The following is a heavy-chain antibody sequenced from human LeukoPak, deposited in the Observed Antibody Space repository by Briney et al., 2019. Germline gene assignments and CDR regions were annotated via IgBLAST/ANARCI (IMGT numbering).Heavy chain of an antibody. V-gene: IGHV7-4-1*02. CDR1: GYTFTSYA. CDR2: INTNTGNP. Sequence: ASVKVSCKASGYTFTSYAMNWVRRAPGQGLEWMGWINTNTGNPTYAQGFTGRFVFSLDTSVSTAYLQISSLKAEDTAVYYCAREGVLTGYYPGDYWGQGTLVTVSS. J-gene: IGHJ4*02. CDR3: AREGVLTGYYPGDY. D-gene: IGHD3-9*01.